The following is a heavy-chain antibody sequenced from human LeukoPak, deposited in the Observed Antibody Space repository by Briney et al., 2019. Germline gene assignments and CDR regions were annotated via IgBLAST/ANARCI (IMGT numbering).Heavy chain of an antibody. Sequence: GGSLRLSCAASGFTFSSYWKHWVRQAPGKGLVWVSRINSDGSSTIYADSVKGRFTFSRDNAKNTLYLQMNSLRAEDTALYYCAKDTDSSWYANDAFDIWGQGTMVTVSS. V-gene: IGHV3-74*01. CDR1: GFTFSSYW. D-gene: IGHD6-13*01. CDR3: AKDTDSSWYANDAFDI. CDR2: INSDGSST. J-gene: IGHJ3*02.